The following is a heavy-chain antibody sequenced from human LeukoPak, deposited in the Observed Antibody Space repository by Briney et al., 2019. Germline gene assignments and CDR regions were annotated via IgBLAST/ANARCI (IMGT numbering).Heavy chain of an antibody. CDR2: ISAYNGNT. V-gene: IGHV1-18*01. CDR3: AREVVAAIAAAGYAPAFDY. J-gene: IGHJ4*02. Sequence: ASVKVSCKASGYTFTSYGISWVRQAPGQGLEWMGWISAYNGNTNYAQKLQGRVTMTTDTSTSTAYMELRSLRSDDTAVYYCAREVVAAIAAAGYAPAFDYWGQGTLVTVSS. D-gene: IGHD6-13*01. CDR1: GYTFTSYG.